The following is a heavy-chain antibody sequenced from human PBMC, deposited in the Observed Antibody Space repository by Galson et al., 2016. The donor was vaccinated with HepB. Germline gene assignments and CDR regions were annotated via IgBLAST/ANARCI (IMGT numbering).Heavy chain of an antibody. CDR1: GGSISSYY. V-gene: IGHV4-59*01. CDR2: IYYTGSA. Sequence: SETLSLTCTVSGGSISSYYWSWIRQPPGKGLEWIGYIYYTGSANYNPSLKSRVTMSLDTSKNQFSLNLTSVTAADTAVYYCARKLGYCSGNSCSRHNYYHGMDVWGQGTTVTVSS. J-gene: IGHJ6*02. CDR3: ARKLGYCSGNSCSRHNYYHGMDV. D-gene: IGHD2-2*01.